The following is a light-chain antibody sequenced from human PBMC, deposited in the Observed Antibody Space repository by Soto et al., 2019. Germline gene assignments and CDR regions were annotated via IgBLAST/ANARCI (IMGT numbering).Light chain of an antibody. J-gene: IGKJ5*01. Sequence: EIVLTQSPGTLSLSPGERATLSCRASQSVSSSNLAWYQQKPGQAPRLLIYGASSRATGIPDRFSGSGSGKDFPLTISRQEPEDFAVYYCQQYGSSPITFGRGTRLEI. CDR2: GAS. CDR1: QSVSSSN. CDR3: QQYGSSPIT. V-gene: IGKV3-20*01.